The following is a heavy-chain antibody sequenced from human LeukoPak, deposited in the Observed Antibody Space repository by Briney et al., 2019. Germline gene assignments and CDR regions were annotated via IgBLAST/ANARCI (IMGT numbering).Heavy chain of an antibody. V-gene: IGHV3-73*01. J-gene: IGHJ5*02. Sequence: GGSLRLSCAASGFTFSGSAMHWVRQAPGKGLEWVGRIRSKANSYATAYAASVKGRFTISRDDSKNTAYLQMNSLKTEDTAVYYCTRHVAARQNWFDPWGQGTLVTVSS. CDR3: TRHVAARQNWFDP. CDR2: IRSKANSYAT. CDR1: GFTFSGSA. D-gene: IGHD6-6*01.